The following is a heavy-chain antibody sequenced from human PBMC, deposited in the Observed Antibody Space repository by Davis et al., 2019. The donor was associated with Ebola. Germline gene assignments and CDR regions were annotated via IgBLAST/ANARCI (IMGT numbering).Heavy chain of an antibody. D-gene: IGHD2-15*01. CDR2: INHSGST. CDR3: ARHGGYCSGGSCYGYYYYGMDV. V-gene: IGHV4-34*01. CDR1: GGSFSGYY. J-gene: IGHJ6*02. Sequence: PSETLSLTCAVYGGSFSGYYWSWIRQPPGKGLEWIGEINHSGSTNYNPSLKSRVTISVDTSKNQFSLKLSSVTAADTAVYYCARHGGYCSGGSCYGYYYYGMDVWGQGTTVTVSS.